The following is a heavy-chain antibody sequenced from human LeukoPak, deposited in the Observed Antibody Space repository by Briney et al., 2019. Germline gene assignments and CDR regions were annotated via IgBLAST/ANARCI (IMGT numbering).Heavy chain of an antibody. J-gene: IGHJ4*02. CDR1: GFKFSSYS. CDR2: ISSSSSYI. V-gene: IGHV3-21*01. Sequence: GGSLRLSCAASGFKFSSYSMKWVRQAPGKGLEWVSFISSSSSYIYYADSVKGRFTISRDNAKNSLYLQMNSLRAEDTAVYYCARGTMFPYYFDYWGQGSLVTVSS. D-gene: IGHD3-10*02. CDR3: ARGTMFPYYFDY.